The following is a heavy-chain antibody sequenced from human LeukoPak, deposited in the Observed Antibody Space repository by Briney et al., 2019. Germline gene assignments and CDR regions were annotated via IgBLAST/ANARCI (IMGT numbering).Heavy chain of an antibody. CDR3: ARDDYSSGWPDFDY. Sequence: PMASVKVSCKASGYTFTGYYMHWVRQAPGQGLEWMGWINPNSGGTNYAQKFQGRVTMTTDTSTSTAYMELRSLRSDDTAVYYCARDDYSSGWPDFDYWGQGTLVTVSS. D-gene: IGHD6-19*01. J-gene: IGHJ4*02. V-gene: IGHV1-2*02. CDR1: GYTFTGYY. CDR2: INPNSGGT.